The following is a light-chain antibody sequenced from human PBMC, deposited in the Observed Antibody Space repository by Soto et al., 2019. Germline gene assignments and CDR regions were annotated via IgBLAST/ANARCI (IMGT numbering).Light chain of an antibody. J-gene: IGKJ2*03. CDR1: QDINVY. Sequence: DIQMTQSQSSVSASIGDTFTITCRASQDINVYLNWYQQKPGEVPKLLIYSASTLHSGVPSRFTGSGSETDFALTIRSLQPEDFATHYCQHGYVAPYSFGQGTKVDI. CDR3: QHGYVAPYS. V-gene: IGKV1-39*01. CDR2: SAS.